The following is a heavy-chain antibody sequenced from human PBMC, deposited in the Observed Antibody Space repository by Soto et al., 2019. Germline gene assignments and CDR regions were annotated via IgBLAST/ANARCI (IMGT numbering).Heavy chain of an antibody. V-gene: IGHV4-4*07. D-gene: IGHD1-20*01. J-gene: IGHJ6*02. CDR1: GGSISSYY. CDR2: IYTSGST. CDR3: AREDLTLNWNYYSYGMDV. Sequence: SETLSLTCTVSGGSISSYYWSWIRQPAGKGLEWIGRIYTSGSTNYNPSLKSRVTMSVDTSKNQFSLKLSSVTAADTAVYYCAREDLTLNWNYYSYGMDVWGQGTTVTGS.